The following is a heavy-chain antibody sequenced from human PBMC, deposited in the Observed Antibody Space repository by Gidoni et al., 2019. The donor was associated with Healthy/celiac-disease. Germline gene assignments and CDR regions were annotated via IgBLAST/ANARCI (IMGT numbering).Heavy chain of an antibody. CDR2: TRNKANSYTT. CDR3: AREVGDVLRFLETYYYYMDV. J-gene: IGHJ6*03. D-gene: IGHD3-3*01. Sequence: EVTLVESGGGLVQPGGSLRLSCAASGSTFSDHYIDWVRQAPGKGLEWVGRTRNKANSYTTEYAASVKGRFTISRDDSKNSLYLQMNSLKTEDTAVYYCAREVGDVLRFLETYYYYMDVWGKGTTVTVSS. CDR1: GSTFSDHY. V-gene: IGHV3-72*01.